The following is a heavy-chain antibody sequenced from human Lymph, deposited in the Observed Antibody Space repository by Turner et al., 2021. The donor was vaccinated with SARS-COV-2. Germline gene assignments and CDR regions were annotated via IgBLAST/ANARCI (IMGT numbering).Heavy chain of an antibody. D-gene: IGHD5-12*01. V-gene: IGHV3-30*18. CDR2: ISNDGSNK. CDR3: AKARDGYNFFTIDY. J-gene: IGHJ4*02. Sequence: QVQPVESGGGVVQPGRSLRLSCAASGFTFSSYGMHWVRQAPGKGLEWVAVISNDGSNKYYADSVKGRFTISRDNSKNTLYLQMNSLRAEDTAVYYCAKARDGYNFFTIDYWGQGTLVTVSS. CDR1: GFTFSSYG.